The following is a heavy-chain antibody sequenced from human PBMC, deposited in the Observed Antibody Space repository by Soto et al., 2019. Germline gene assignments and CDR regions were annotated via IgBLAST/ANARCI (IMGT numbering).Heavy chain of an antibody. Sequence: GASVKVSCKASGYTFTSYGISWVRQAPGQGLEWMGWINPNSGGTNYAQKFQGWVTMTRDTSISTAYMELSRLRSDDTAVYYCARDGYYYDSSGYYSVAYFDYWGQGTLVTVSS. D-gene: IGHD3-22*01. CDR3: ARDGYYYDSSGYYSVAYFDY. J-gene: IGHJ4*02. CDR1: GYTFTSYG. CDR2: INPNSGGT. V-gene: IGHV1-2*04.